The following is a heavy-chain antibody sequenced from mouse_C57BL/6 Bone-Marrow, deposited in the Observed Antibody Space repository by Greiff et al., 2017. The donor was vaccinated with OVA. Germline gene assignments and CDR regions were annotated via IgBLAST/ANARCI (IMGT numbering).Heavy chain of an antibody. CDR1: GYTFTDHT. CDR2: IYPRDGST. J-gene: IGHJ3*01. CDR3: ARYDYGPFAY. D-gene: IGHD2-4*01. Sequence: QVQLNQGAAELVKPGASVKISCKVSGYTFTDHTMQFVKHQPEQGLEWIGYIYPRDGSTKYNEKFKGKATLTADKSSSTAYMQLNSLTSEDSAVYFCARYDYGPFAYWGQGTLVTVSA. V-gene: IGHV1-78*01.